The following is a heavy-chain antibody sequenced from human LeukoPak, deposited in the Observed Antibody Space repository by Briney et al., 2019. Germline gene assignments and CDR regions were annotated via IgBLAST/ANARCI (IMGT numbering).Heavy chain of an antibody. Sequence: ASVKVSCKASGYTFTSYGISWVRQAPGQGLEWMGWISAYNDNTNYAQKLQGRVTMTTDTSTSTAYMELRSLRSDDTAVYYCARAALLTGGPGWFDPWGQGTLVTVSS. CDR1: GYTFTSYG. J-gene: IGHJ5*02. CDR3: ARAALLTGGPGWFDP. V-gene: IGHV1-18*01. CDR2: ISAYNDNT. D-gene: IGHD1-20*01.